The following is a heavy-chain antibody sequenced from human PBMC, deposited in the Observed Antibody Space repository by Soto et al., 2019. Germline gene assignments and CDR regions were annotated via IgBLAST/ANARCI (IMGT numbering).Heavy chain of an antibody. D-gene: IGHD6-25*01. Sequence: QVQLQESGPGLVKPSETLSLTCTVSGGSVSSGSYYWSWIRQPPGKGLEWIGYIYYSGSTNYNPALKSRVTASVYTSKNQCPLELSAVTSPETAVDDCSSSPLLRLALRWGQGALVTVSS. V-gene: IGHV4-61*01. CDR3: SSSPLLRLALR. CDR2: IYYSGST. CDR1: GGSVSSGSYY. J-gene: IGHJ4*02.